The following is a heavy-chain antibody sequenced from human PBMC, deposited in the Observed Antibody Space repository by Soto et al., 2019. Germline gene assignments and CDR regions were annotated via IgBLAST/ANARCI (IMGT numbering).Heavy chain of an antibody. V-gene: IGHV4-59*01. Sequence: SETLSLTCTVSGGSISSYYWIWILQPPGKGLEWIGYIYYSGITNYNPSLKSRVTISVDTSKNQFSLKLSSVTAADTAVYYCAARTLPNGDPYYYGMDVWGQGTTVTVSS. CDR2: IYYSGIT. CDR3: AARTLPNGDPYYYGMDV. CDR1: GGSISSYY. J-gene: IGHJ6*02. D-gene: IGHD4-17*01.